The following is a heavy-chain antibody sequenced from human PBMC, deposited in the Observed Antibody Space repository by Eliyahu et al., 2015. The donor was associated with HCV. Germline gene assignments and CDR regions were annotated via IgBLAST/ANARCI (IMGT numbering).Heavy chain of an antibody. CDR2: ISGTGGTT. Sequence: EAQLLQSGGGLVQPGGSLXLSCXASGFIFSSNAMSWVRQAPGKGLEWVSAISGTGGTTYYADSVEGRFTISRDNSKKILYLQMSSLRAEDTAVYYCARDLIIGSDLFDPWGQGTLVTVSS. V-gene: IGHV3-23*01. J-gene: IGHJ5*02. CDR3: ARDLIIGSDLFDP. CDR1: GFIFSSNA. D-gene: IGHD1-20*01.